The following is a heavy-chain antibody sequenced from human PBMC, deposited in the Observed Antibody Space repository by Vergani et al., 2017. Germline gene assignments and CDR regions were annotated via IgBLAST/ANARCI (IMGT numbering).Heavy chain of an antibody. V-gene: IGHV1-18*04. J-gene: IGHJ4*01. Sequence: QVQLVQSGAEVKKPGASVKVSCEGSGYTFRNYGISWVRQAPGEGLEWLGWISVYNGETKFAQKLQGRVTLTRDTSTDTAYMEMGSLEYDDTAVYYFAGDRGNSGDYNFDFWGQGTLVTVSS. CDR3: AGDRGNSGDYNFDF. CDR2: ISVYNGET. CDR1: GYTFRNYG. D-gene: IGHD1-26*01.